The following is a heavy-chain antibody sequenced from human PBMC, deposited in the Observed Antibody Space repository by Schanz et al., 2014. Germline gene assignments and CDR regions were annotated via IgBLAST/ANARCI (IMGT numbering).Heavy chain of an antibody. J-gene: IGHJ4*02. CDR2: ISRDGTTS. D-gene: IGHD6-13*01. V-gene: IGHV3-11*04. CDR3: AKERIAAAWTFDY. Sequence: VHLVESGGGLVQPGGSLRLSCAASGFIFNDYYMNWIRQAPGKGLEWLSYISRDGTTSYYADSVKGRFTISRDNAKNSLYLEMTSLRGEDTAVYYCAKERIAAAWTFDYWGQGTLVTVSS. CDR1: GFIFNDYY.